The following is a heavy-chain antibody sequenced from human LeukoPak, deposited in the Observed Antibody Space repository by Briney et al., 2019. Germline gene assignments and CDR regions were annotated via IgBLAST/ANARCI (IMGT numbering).Heavy chain of an antibody. CDR2: IKQDGSEK. Sequence: GGSLRLSCAASGFTFSSYWMSWVRQAPGKGLEWVANIKQDGSEKYYVDSVKGRFTISRDNAKNSLYLQMNSLRAEDTAVYYCARGRITILDYYMDVWGKGTTVTVSS. CDR1: GFTFSSYW. J-gene: IGHJ6*03. D-gene: IGHD3-3*01. CDR3: ARGRITILDYYMDV. V-gene: IGHV3-7*04.